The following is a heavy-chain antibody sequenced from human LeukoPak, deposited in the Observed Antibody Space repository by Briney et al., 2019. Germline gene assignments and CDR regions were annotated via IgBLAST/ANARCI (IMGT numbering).Heavy chain of an antibody. V-gene: IGHV4-39*01. CDR3: ARHADYYDSSGAFDY. J-gene: IGHJ4*02. CDR2: IYYSGST. D-gene: IGHD3-22*01. CDR1: GGSISSSSYY. Sequence: PSETLSLTCTVSGGSISSSSYYWGWIRQPPGKGLEWIGSIYYSGSTNYNPSLKSRVTISVDTSKNQFSLELSSVTAADTAVYYCARHADYYDSSGAFDYWGQGTLVTVSS.